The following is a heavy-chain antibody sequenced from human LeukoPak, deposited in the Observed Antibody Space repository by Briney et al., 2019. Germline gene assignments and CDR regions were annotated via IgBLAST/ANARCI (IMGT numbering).Heavy chain of an antibody. CDR2: IYYSGSS. D-gene: IGHD3-3*01. J-gene: IGHJ3*02. CDR1: GGSISTYY. Sequence: SETLSLTCTLSGGSISTYYWSWIRQPPGKGLEWIGYIYYSGSSSYSPSLKSRGTISVDTSKNQFSLKLSSVTAADTAVYYCARGSITVVPAFDIWGQGTMVTVSS. CDR3: ARGSITVVPAFDI. V-gene: IGHV4-59*12.